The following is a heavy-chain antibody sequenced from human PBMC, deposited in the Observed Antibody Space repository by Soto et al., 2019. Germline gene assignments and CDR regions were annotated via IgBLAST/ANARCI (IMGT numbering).Heavy chain of an antibody. V-gene: IGHV5-51*01. CDR2: IFPADSDS. CDR1: QHNLMTFW. J-gene: IGHJ6*02. CDR3: PATLTSAMGV. D-gene: IGHD4-4*01. Sequence: GESLKITSKGSQHNLMTFWVGWVRQMPGKGLEWMGIIFPADSDSRFSPSFQGRLTMSADKSTYTAYLQWSSLESSATPIYYCPATLTSAMGVCGQRPPVAVSS.